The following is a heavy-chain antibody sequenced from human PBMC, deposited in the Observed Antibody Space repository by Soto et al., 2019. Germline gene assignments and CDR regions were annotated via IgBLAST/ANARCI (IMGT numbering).Heavy chain of an antibody. CDR1: GLTLRTHW. Sequence: EVQLVESGGGLVQPGGPLRLSCAASGLTLRTHWMTWVRQPPGKGLEWVANINQDGSERYYVDSVRGRFTISRDNAKNSLYLQMNSLRAEDTAVYYCVCGGNFFVYWAREPWSPSPQ. J-gene: IGHJ4*02. D-gene: IGHD3-16*01. CDR2: INQDGSER. V-gene: IGHV3-7*01. CDR3: VCGGNFFVY.